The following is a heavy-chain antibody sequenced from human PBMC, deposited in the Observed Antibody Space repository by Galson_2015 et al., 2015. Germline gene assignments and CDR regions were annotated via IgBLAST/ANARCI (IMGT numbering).Heavy chain of an antibody. Sequence: SLRLSCAASGFTFSSYGMHWVRQAPGKGLEWVAVISYDGSNKYYADSVKGRFTISRDNSKNTLYLQMNSLRAEDTAVYYCAKDGGDYQQWLVHEGFDYWGQGTLVTVSS. CDR3: AKDGGDYQQWLVHEGFDY. V-gene: IGHV3-30*18. CDR1: GFTFSSYG. J-gene: IGHJ4*02. D-gene: IGHD6-19*01. CDR2: ISYDGSNK.